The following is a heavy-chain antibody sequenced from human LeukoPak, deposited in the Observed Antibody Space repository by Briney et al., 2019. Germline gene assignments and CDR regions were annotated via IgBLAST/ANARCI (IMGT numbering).Heavy chain of an antibody. CDR2: ISSSSSTI. D-gene: IGHD1-20*01. Sequence: PGGSLRLSCAASGFTFSSYSMNWVRQAPGKGLEWVSYISSSSSTIYYADSVKGRFTISRDNAKNSLYLQMNSLRAEDTAVYYCARVLDITGTIFDAFDIWGQGTMVTVSS. CDR3: ARVLDITGTIFDAFDI. V-gene: IGHV3-48*04. CDR1: GFTFSSYS. J-gene: IGHJ3*02.